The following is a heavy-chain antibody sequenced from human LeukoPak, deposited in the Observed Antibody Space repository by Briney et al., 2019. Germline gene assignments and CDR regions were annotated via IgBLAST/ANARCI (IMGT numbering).Heavy chain of an antibody. V-gene: IGHV6-1*01. CDR2: TYYRSTWYN. CDR3: ARRLTQYDCFDP. D-gene: IGHD2-2*01. J-gene: IGHJ5*02. CDR1: GDSVSSNSVT. Sequence: SQTLSLNCAISGDSVSSNSVTWNWIRQPPSRGLEWLGRTYYRSTWYNDYAVSVRGRITVNPDTSKNQFSLHLNSVTPEDTAVYYCARRLTQYDCFDPWGQGILVTVSS.